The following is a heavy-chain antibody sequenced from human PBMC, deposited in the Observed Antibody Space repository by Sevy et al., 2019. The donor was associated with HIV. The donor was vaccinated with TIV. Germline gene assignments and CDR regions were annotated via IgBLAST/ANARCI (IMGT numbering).Heavy chain of an antibody. CDR1: GGSISSSSYY. V-gene: IGHV4-39*01. Sequence: SETLSLTCTVSGGSISSSSYYWNWIRQPPGKGLEWIGSIYYTGSTYYKPSLKSRVTISKDTSKNQFSLKLTSATAADTAVYYCARPEGLQLNYAMDVWGQGTTVTVSS. D-gene: IGHD3-3*01. J-gene: IGHJ6*02. CDR3: ARPEGLQLNYAMDV. CDR2: IYYTGST.